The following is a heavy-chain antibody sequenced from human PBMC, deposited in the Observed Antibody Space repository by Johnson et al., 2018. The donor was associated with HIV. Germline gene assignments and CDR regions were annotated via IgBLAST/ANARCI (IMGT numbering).Heavy chain of an antibody. V-gene: IGHV3-20*04. D-gene: IGHD1-26*01. J-gene: IGHJ3*02. CDR1: GFTFDDYG. Sequence: DVQLVESGGGVVRHGGSLRLSCAASGFTFDDYGMSWVRQGPGKRLEWVSGIKWSGGSTGYADSVKGRFTISRDNGRDSLYMQMGSLTAEDTAVYYCAMERMGGFDIWGQGTMVTVSS. CDR3: AMERMGGFDI. CDR2: IKWSGGST.